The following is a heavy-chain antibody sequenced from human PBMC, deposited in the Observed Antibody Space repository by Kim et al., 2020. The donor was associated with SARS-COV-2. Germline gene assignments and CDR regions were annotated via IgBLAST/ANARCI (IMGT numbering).Heavy chain of an antibody. CDR2: IYYSGST. CDR1: GGSISSYY. D-gene: IGHD2-15*01. V-gene: IGHV4-59*01. CDR3: AREGGGGSDDAFDI. J-gene: IGHJ3*02. Sequence: SETLSLTCTVSGGSISSYYWSWIRQPPGKGLEWIGYIYYSGSTNYNPSLKSRVTISVDTSKNQFSLKLSSVTAADTAVYYCAREGGGGSDDAFDICGQGTMVTVSS.